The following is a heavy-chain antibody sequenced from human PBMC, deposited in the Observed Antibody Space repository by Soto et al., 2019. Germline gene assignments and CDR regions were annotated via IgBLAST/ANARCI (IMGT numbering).Heavy chain of an antibody. CDR3: AKYSRSNWNTGHYNDAFDI. J-gene: IGHJ3*02. CDR2: ISGSGAST. V-gene: IGHV3-23*01. Sequence: RWIRKTPGKGLEWVSAISGSGASTYYADSVKGRFTISRDNSENTLYVQMNSLRAEDTALYYCAKYSRSNWNTGHYNDAFDIWGQGTMVTVSS. D-gene: IGHD1-1*01.